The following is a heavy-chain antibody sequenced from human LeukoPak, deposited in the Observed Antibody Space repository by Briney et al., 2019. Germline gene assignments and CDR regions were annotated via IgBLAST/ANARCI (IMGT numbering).Heavy chain of an antibody. CDR1: KFTFSTFS. D-gene: IGHD5-18*01. J-gene: IGHJ4*02. CDR2: ISTSGGST. CDR3: ANGYNYGLDY. Sequence: PGGSLRLSCAASKFTFSTFSMSWVRQAPGKGLKWVSGISTSGGSTYYSDSVKGRFTISRDNSKNTLYLQMNSLRAEDTAVYYCANGYNYGLDYWGQGTLVTVSS. V-gene: IGHV3-23*01.